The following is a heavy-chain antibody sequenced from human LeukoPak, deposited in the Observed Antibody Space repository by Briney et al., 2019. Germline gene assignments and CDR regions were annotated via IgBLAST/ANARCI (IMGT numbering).Heavy chain of an antibody. CDR2: IYTSGST. V-gene: IGHV4-61*02. D-gene: IGHD3-22*01. J-gene: IGHJ4*02. Sequence: SETLSLTCTVSGGSISSGSYYWSWIRQPAGTGLEWLGRIYTSGSTNYNPSLKSRVTMSVDTSKNQFSLKLSSVTAADTAVYYCARDSYYYDSSGHYYFDYWGQGTLVTVSS. CDR3: ARDSYYYDSSGHYYFDY. CDR1: GGSISSGSYY.